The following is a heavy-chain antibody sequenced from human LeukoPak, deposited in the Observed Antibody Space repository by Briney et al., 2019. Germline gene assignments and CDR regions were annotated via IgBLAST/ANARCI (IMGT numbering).Heavy chain of an antibody. CDR3: ARWTGSHAFDI. CDR2: IYPGDSDT. J-gene: IGHJ3*02. Sequence: ASVKVSCKASGYTFTSYWIGWVRQMPGKGLEWMGIIYPGDSDTRYSPSFQGQVTISADKSISTAYLQWSSLKASDTAMYYCARWTGSHAFDIWGQGTMVTVSS. D-gene: IGHD3-10*01. V-gene: IGHV5-51*01. CDR1: GYTFTSYW.